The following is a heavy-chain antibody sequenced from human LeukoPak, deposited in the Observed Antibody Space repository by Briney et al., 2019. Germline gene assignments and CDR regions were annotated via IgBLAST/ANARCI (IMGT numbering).Heavy chain of an antibody. D-gene: IGHD3-22*01. V-gene: IGHV3-11*01. CDR3: ATGSSYYLN. CDR2: ISSSGTTI. CDR1: GFTFSDFY. Sequence: GGSLRLSCAASGFTFSDFYMSWLRQAPGKGLEWVSYISSSGTTISFADSVKGRFTISRDNAKNSLYLQMNSLRAEDTAVYYCATGSSYYLNWGQGTLGTVSS. J-gene: IGHJ4*02.